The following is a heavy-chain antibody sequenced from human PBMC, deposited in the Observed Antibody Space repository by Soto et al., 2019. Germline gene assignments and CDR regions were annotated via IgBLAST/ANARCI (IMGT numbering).Heavy chain of an antibody. CDR3: VRPHSDSSNEFDL. J-gene: IGHJ5*02. CDR1: GFTFSHYP. CDR2: ISYDGDNQ. D-gene: IGHD3-22*01. Sequence: GGSLRLSCAASGFTFSHYPMHWVRQPPGKGLEWVALISYDGDNQYFTDSVRGRFTISRDNSKTAVYLEMTDLRLDDSATYYCVRPHSDSSNEFDLWGQGTLVTVSS. V-gene: IGHV3-30-3*01.